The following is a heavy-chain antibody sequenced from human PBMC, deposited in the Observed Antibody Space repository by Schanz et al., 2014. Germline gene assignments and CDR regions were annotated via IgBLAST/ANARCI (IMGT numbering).Heavy chain of an antibody. J-gene: IGHJ5*02. CDR2: LSARGHRT. Sequence: EVQLVESGGGLVQRGGSLRLSCAASGFSFGSYAMSWVRQAPGRGLEWVSALSARGHRTQYADSVMGRFTISRDNSKNTLYLQMNSLRAEDTAVYYCAKELYSGSHYGWFDPWGQGTLVTVSS. CDR1: GFSFGSYA. D-gene: IGHD1-26*01. CDR3: AKELYSGSHYGWFDP. V-gene: IGHV3-23*04.